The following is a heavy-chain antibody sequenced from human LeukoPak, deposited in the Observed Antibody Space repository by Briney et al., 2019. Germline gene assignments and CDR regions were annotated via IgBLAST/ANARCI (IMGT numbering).Heavy chain of an antibody. Sequence: ASVKVSCKASVSTFTDYYIHWVGQAPGQGLEWIGWIYPNTGGTNYPQQFEGRITITRDTSISTAYMELTRLRFDDTAVYYCATGINYNSGWYRSFDSLGQGSLVTVSS. CDR1: VSTFTDYY. CDR3: ATGINYNSGWYRSFDS. V-gene: IGHV1-2*02. J-gene: IGHJ4*02. D-gene: IGHD6-19*01. CDR2: IYPNTGGT.